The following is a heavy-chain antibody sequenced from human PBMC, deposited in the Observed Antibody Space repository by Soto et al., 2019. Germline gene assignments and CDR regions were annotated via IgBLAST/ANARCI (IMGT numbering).Heavy chain of an antibody. V-gene: IGHV1-18*04. CDR3: ARDQYYFDSSGYYDF. J-gene: IGHJ4*02. Sequence: QIQLVQSGAEVKKPGASVRVSCETSGYTFVSYGISWVRQAPGQGLEWMGWISPYNGNTNYAEKFKDRLTLTTDTSTDTGLLDLRSLTSDDTAGYFCARDQYYFDSSGYYDFWGQGALVTVSS. CDR2: ISPYNGNT. CDR1: GYTFVSYG. D-gene: IGHD3-22*01.